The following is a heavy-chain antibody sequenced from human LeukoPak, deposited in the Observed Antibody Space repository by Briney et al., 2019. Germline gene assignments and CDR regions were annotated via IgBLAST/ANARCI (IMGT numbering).Heavy chain of an antibody. D-gene: IGHD5-18*01. CDR3: ARDRSWGTAMALYYFDY. J-gene: IGHJ4*02. CDR2: ISYDGSNK. Sequence: GGSLRLSCAASGFTFSSYAMHWVRQAPGKGLEWVAVISYDGSNKYYADSVKGRFTISRDNSKNTLYLQTNSLRAEDTAVYYCARDRSWGTAMALYYFDYWGQATLVSVSS. V-gene: IGHV3-30*04. CDR1: GFTFSSYA.